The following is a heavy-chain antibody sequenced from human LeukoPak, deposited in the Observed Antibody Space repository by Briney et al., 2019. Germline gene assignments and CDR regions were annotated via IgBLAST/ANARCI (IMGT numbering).Heavy chain of an antibody. CDR2: IIPIFGTA. V-gene: IGHV1-69*13. D-gene: IGHD3-10*01. J-gene: IGHJ4*02. CDR1: GGTFSSYA. CDR3: ARGYGSGSYFSPFDY. Sequence: ASVTVSCTASGGTFSSYAISWVRQAPGQGLEWMGGIIPIFGTANYAQKFQGRVTITADESTSTAYMELSSLRSEDTAVYYCARGYGSGSYFSPFDYWGQGTLVAVSS.